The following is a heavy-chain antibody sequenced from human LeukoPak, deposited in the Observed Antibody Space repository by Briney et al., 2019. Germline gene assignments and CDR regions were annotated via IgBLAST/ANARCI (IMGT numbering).Heavy chain of an antibody. CDR3: ASNRVTITTMRYFDP. CDR2: ICGYNGDT. Sequence: ASVKVSCKASGYTFTTYGISWVRQAPGQGLEWMGWICGYNGDTNYAQNFQGRVTMTTDTSTSTAYMELRSLRSDDTDVYYCASNRVTITTMRYFDPWGQGTRVTVSS. J-gene: IGHJ5*02. CDR1: GYTFTTYG. V-gene: IGHV1-18*01. D-gene: IGHD4-11*01.